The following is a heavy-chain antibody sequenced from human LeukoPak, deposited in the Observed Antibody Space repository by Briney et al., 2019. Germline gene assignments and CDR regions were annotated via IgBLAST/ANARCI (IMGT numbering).Heavy chain of an antibody. J-gene: IGHJ4*02. V-gene: IGHV4-38-2*02. CDR3: ASSIVGATSGFDY. D-gene: IGHD1-26*01. Sequence: SETLSLTCTVSGYSISSGYYWGWIRQPPGKGLEWIESIYHSGGTYYNPSLKSRVTISVDTSKNQFSLKLSSVTAADTAVYYCASSIVGATSGFDYWGQGTLVTVSS. CDR2: IYHSGGT. CDR1: GYSISSGYY.